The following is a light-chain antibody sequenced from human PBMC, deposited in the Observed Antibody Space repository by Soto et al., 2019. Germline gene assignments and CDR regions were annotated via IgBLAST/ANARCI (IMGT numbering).Light chain of an antibody. CDR2: EVS. Sequence: QSALTQPASVSGSPGQSITISCTGTSSDVGGYNYVSWYQHHPGKAPELMIFEVSNRPSGVSHRFSGSKSGNTASLTISGLQTEDEGDYYCSSYTSSSTRVFXTGTKVTVL. J-gene: IGLJ1*01. V-gene: IGLV2-14*01. CDR1: SSDVGGYNY. CDR3: SSYTSSSTRV.